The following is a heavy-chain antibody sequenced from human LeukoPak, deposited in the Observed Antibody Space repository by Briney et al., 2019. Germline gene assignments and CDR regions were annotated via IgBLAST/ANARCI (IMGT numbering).Heavy chain of an antibody. J-gene: IGHJ6*03. CDR3: ARDVYDFWSGYYDHYYYYYMDV. Sequence: GASVTVSCKASGYTFTSYYMHWVRQAPGQGLEWMGIINPSGGSTSYAQKFQGRVTMTRDMSTSTVYMELSSLRSEDTAVYYCARDVYDFWSGYYDHYYYYYMDVWGKGTTVTVSS. V-gene: IGHV1-46*01. D-gene: IGHD3-3*01. CDR2: INPSGGST. CDR1: GYTFTSYY.